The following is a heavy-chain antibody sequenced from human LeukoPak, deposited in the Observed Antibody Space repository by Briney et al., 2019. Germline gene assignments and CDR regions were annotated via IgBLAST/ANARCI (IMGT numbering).Heavy chain of an antibody. D-gene: IGHD3-22*01. CDR3: AREGYDINIYYKADY. CDR1: GGPISSSDYY. J-gene: IGHJ4*02. CDR2: ISYTGTT. Sequence: PSDTLSLTCSVSGGPISSSDYYWCWIRQPPRKGLEWIGRISYTGTTYYTPSLRRRVTISVDTANNLFSLRLSFVTAGNTAVYYCAREGYDINIYYKADYWGQGTLVTVSS. V-gene: IGHV4-39*02.